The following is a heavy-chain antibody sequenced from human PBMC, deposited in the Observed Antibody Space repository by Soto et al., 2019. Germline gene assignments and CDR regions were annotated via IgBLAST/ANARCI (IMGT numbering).Heavy chain of an antibody. CDR3: ARGPLVVFNYFES. Sequence: QVQLVQSGTEVKKPGSSVKVSCKASGGTFRNYPINWVRQAPGQGLEWMGSIFPLTDIPDYAQNFQARLTISPDKSTSTAYMELSSLTSDDTAMYFCARGPLVVFNYFESWGKGTLVTVSS. CDR2: IFPLTDIP. V-gene: IGHV1-69*02. J-gene: IGHJ4*02. CDR1: GGTFRNYP.